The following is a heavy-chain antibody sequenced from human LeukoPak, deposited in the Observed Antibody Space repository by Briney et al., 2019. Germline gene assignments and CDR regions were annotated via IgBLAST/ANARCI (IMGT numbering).Heavy chain of an antibody. CDR2: ISAYNGNT. V-gene: IGHV1-18*01. D-gene: IGHD5-18*01. CDR1: GYTFTSYG. CDR3: ARVDTAMVRGAFDI. Sequence: GASVKVSCKASGYTFTSYGISWVRQAPGQGLEWMGWISAYNGNTNYAQKLQGRVTMTTDTSTSTAYMELRSLRSDDTAVYYCARVDTAMVRGAFDIWGQGTMVTVSS. J-gene: IGHJ3*02.